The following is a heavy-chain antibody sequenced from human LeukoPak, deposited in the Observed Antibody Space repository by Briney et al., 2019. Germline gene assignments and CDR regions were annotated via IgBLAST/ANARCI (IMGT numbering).Heavy chain of an antibody. J-gene: IGHJ1*01. CDR2: IPDDGSET. CDR3: ARGWAAIPD. Sequence: GGSLRLSCAASGFTFSIHWMTWVRQAPGKGLEWVANIPDDGSETNYVDSVKGRFIISRDNAKNLLSLQMSSLREEDTALYYCARGWAAIPDWGQGTLVTVSS. CDR1: GFTFSIHW. D-gene: IGHD2-15*01. V-gene: IGHV3-7*01.